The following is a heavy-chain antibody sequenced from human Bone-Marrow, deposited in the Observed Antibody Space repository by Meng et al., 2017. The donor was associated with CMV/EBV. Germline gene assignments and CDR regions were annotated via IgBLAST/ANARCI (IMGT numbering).Heavy chain of an antibody. V-gene: IGHV1-2*02. J-gene: IGHJ4*02. CDR3: AANHDFWSGYTDY. Sequence: ASVKVSCKASGYTFTGYYMHWVRQAPGQGLEWMGWINPNSGGTKYAQKFQGRVTMTRDTSISTAYMELSRLRSEDTAVYYCAANHDFWSGYTDYWGQGTLVTVSS. CDR1: GYTFTGYY. CDR2: INPNSGGT. D-gene: IGHD3-3*01.